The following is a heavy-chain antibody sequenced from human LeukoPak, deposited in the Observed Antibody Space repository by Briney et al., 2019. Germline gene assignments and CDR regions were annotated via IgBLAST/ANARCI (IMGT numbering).Heavy chain of an antibody. Sequence: PGGSLRLSCAASGFTFSSYGMHWVRQAPGKGLEWVAFIRYDGGNKYYVDSVKGRFTISRDNSKNTLYLQMNSLRAEDTAVYYCAKDLWSHSSGYFDYWGQGTLVTVSS. CDR3: AKDLWSHSSGYFDY. D-gene: IGHD3-22*01. V-gene: IGHV3-30*02. CDR1: GFTFSSYG. J-gene: IGHJ4*02. CDR2: IRYDGGNK.